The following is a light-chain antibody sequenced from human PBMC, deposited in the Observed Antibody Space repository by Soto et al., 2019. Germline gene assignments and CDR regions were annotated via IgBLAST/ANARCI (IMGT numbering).Light chain of an antibody. J-gene: IGKJ4*01. CDR2: GAS. V-gene: IGKV3-15*01. CDR3: QQYNNRPLT. CDR1: QSVSSN. Sequence: EIVMTQSPATLSVSPGERATLSCRACQSVSSNLAWYQQKPGQAPRLLIYGASTRATGIPARFSGSGSGTEFTLTISSLQSEDFAVYYCQQYNNRPLTFGGGTKV.